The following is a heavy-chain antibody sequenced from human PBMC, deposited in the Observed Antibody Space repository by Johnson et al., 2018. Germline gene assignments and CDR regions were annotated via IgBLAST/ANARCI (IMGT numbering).Heavy chain of an antibody. CDR1: GFTVSSNY. CDR3: ARPRDGYALDAVDI. CDR2: IYSGGST. Sequence: VQLVESGGGLIQPGGSLRLSCAASGFTVSSNYMSWVRQAPGKGLEWVSVIYSGGSTYYADSVKGRFTIPRDNSKNTLYLQMNSLRDEDTAVYYCARPRDGYALDAVDIWVQGTMVTVSS. V-gene: IGHV3-53*01. D-gene: IGHD5-24*01. J-gene: IGHJ3*02.